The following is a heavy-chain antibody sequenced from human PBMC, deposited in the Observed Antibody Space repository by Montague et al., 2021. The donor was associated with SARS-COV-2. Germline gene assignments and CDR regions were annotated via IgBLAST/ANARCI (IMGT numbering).Heavy chain of an antibody. CDR1: GGSFNDYY. J-gene: IGHJ3*02. Sequence: SETLSLTCAVYGGSFNDYYWSWIRQPPGKGLEWIGEINHGGSTNYNPSLKSRATISLDIPKNQFSLNLRSVSGADTAVYYCARGEGVPGGVDVFDRWGPGTLVTVSS. CDR2: INHGGST. V-gene: IGHV4-34*01. CDR3: ARGEGVPGGVDVFDR. D-gene: IGHD2-2*01.